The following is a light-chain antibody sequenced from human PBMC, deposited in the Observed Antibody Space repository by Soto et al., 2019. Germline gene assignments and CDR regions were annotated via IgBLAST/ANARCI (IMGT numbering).Light chain of an antibody. Sequence: ETVLTQSPVTLSVSPGERATLSCRASQNVGSKLAWYQHKPGQAPRFLIYGASTRAAGIPDRFSGGGSGTEFTLTISSLQSEDFAVYYCHHYYNWPRTFGQGTKVDIK. CDR3: HHYYNWPRT. CDR1: QNVGSK. V-gene: IGKV3-15*01. CDR2: GAS. J-gene: IGKJ1*01.